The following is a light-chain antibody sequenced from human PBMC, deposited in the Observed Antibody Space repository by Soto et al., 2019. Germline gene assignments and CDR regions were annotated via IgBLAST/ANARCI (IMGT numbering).Light chain of an antibody. CDR3: QQYGSSRFT. V-gene: IGKV3-20*01. Sequence: EIVLTQSPGTLSLSPGERATLSCRASQSVSSSYLAWYQQKPGQAPRLLIYGASSRATGNPDRFSGSGSGTDFTLTISRLEPEDLAVYYCQQYGSSRFTFGGGTKVEIK. J-gene: IGKJ4*01. CDR1: QSVSSSY. CDR2: GAS.